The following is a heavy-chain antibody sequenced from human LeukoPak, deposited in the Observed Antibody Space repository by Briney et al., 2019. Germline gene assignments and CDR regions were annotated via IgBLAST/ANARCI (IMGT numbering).Heavy chain of an antibody. CDR3: ARGRTTLLDWFDP. D-gene: IGHD3-10*01. CDR2: ISSSGHSI. CDR1: GFSISDYY. Sequence: GGSLRLSCAASGFSISDYYITWIRQAPGKGLEWISYISSSGHSIYYVDSVKGRFTISKDNSKNSVYLQMDSLRAEDTAVYSCARGRTTLLDWFDPWGQGTLVTVSS. V-gene: IGHV3-11*01. J-gene: IGHJ5*02.